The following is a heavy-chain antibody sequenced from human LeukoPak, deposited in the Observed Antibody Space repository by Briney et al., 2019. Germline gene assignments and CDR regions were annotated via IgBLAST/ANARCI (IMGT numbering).Heavy chain of an antibody. CDR3: ARYLEAPGEDY. V-gene: IGHV1-69*13. CDR1: GYTFTSYD. D-gene: IGHD1-1*01. J-gene: IGHJ4*02. CDR2: IIPIFGTA. Sequence: GASVKVSCKASGYTFTSYDFNWLRQAPGQGLEWMGGIIPIFGTANYAQKFQGRVTITADESTSTAYMELSSLRSEDTAVYYCARYLEAPGEDYWGQGTLVTVSS.